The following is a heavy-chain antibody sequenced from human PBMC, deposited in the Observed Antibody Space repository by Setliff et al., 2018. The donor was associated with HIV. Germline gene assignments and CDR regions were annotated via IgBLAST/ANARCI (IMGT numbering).Heavy chain of an antibody. CDR2: ITPSGGSR. V-gene: IGHV1-46*01. CDR1: GYTFSSYS. CDR3: ARDVDVYDILTGYHFDY. D-gene: IGHD3-9*01. Sequence: ASVKVSCKTSGYTFSSYSLHWVRQGPGQGLEWMGIITPSGGSRRYAQKFQGRLTMTRDMSTSTVHMDLSSLRPEDTAVYYCARDVDVYDILTGYHFDYWGPGTLVTV. J-gene: IGHJ4*02.